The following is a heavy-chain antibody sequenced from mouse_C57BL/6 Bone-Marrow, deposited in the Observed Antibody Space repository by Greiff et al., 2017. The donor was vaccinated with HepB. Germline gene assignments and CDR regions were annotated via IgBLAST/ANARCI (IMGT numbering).Heavy chain of an antibody. CDR3: ARVPYYYGSSPFDY. V-gene: IGHV5-17*01. D-gene: IGHD1-1*01. Sequence: EVMLVESGGGLVKPGGSLKLSCAASGFTFSDYGMHWVRQAPEKGLEWVAYISSGSSTIYYADTVKGRFTISRDNAKNTLFLQMTSLRSEDTAMYYCARVPYYYGSSPFDYWGQGTTLTVSS. CDR1: GFTFSDYG. CDR2: ISSGSSTI. J-gene: IGHJ2*01.